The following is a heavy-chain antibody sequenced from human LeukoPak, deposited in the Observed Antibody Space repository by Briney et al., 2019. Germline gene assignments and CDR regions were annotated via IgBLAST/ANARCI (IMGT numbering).Heavy chain of an antibody. D-gene: IGHD3-16*01. Sequence: SETLSLTCAVYGGSFSGYYWSWIRQPPGKGLEWIGEINHSGSTNYNPSLKSRVTISVDTSKNQFSLKLSSVTAADTAVYYCAISRGDSDAFDIWGQGTTVTVSS. CDR2: INHSGST. V-gene: IGHV4-34*01. CDR3: AISRGDSDAFDI. J-gene: IGHJ3*02. CDR1: GGSFSGYY.